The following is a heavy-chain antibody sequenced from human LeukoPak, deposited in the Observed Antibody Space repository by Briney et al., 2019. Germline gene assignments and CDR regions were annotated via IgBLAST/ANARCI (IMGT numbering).Heavy chain of an antibody. CDR1: GFIVTDAW. V-gene: IGHV3-11*01. J-gene: IGHJ3*02. CDR3: AREPFQPYCSGGSCPTDAFDI. D-gene: IGHD2-15*01. CDR2: ISSRSSTI. Sequence: GGSLRLSCAPSGFIVTDAWMSWVRQAPGKGLEWVSYISSRSSTIYYADSVKGRFTISRDNAKNSLYLQMNSLRAEDTAVYYCAREPFQPYCSGGSCPTDAFDIWGQGTMVTVSS.